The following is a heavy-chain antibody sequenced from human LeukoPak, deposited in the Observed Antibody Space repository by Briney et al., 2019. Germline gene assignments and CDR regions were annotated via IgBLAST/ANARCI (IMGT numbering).Heavy chain of an antibody. J-gene: IGHJ3*02. CDR1: GYTFTGYY. CDR3: ARGDVRTHAFDI. CDR2: INPNSGGT. V-gene: IGHV1-2*06. Sequence: ASVKVSCKASGYTFTGYYMHWVRQAPGQGLEWMGRINPNSGGTNYAQKFQGRVTMTRDTSISTAYMELSMLRSDDTAVYYCARGDVRTHAFDIWGQGTMVTVSS. D-gene: IGHD2-21*02.